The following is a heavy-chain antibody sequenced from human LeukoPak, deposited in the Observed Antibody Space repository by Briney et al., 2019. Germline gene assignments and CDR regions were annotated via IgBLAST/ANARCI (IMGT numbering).Heavy chain of an antibody. V-gene: IGHV1-18*01. CDR3: ARWGHSGYGY. J-gene: IGHJ4*02. D-gene: IGHD5-12*01. Sequence: ASVKVSCKASGGTFSSYAISWVRQAPGQRLEWMGWINAGNGNTKYSQKLQGRVTMTTDTSTSTAYMELRSLRSDDTAVYYCARWGHSGYGYWGQGTLVTVSS. CDR2: INAGNGNT. CDR1: GGTFSSYA.